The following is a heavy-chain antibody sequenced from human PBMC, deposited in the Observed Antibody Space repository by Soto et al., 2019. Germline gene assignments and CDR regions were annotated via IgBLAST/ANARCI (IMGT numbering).Heavy chain of an antibody. CDR1: GGSISNYY. D-gene: IGHD6-6*01. CDR2: IYYSGSI. CDR3: ARLPIAARRFRRSGDEFDY. Sequence: PSETLSLTCTVSGGSISNYYWSWIRQPPGKGLEWIGYIYYSGSINYNPSLKSRVTISVDTSKNQFSLKLSSVTAADTAVYYCARLPIAARRFRRSGDEFDYWGQGTLVTVSS. V-gene: IGHV4-59*01. J-gene: IGHJ4*02.